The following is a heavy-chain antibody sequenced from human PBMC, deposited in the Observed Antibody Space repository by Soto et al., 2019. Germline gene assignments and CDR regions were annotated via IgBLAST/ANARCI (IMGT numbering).Heavy chain of an antibody. CDR3: AKGNDFWSGYWSGYYYYYGMDV. CDR1: GFTFSSYA. V-gene: IGHV3-23*01. CDR2: ISGSGGST. Sequence: GSLSLSCAASGFTFSSYAMSWVRQAPGKGLEWVSAISGSGGSTYYADSVKGRFTISRDNSKYTLYLQMNSLRAEDTAVYYCAKGNDFWSGYWSGYYYYYGMDVWGQGTTVTGS. J-gene: IGHJ6*02. D-gene: IGHD3-3*01.